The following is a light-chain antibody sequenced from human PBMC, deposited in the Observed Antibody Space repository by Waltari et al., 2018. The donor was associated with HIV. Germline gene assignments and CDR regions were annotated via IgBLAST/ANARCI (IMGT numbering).Light chain of an antibody. Sequence: EIVLTQSPGTLSLSPGERATLSCRASQCVSSSYLAWYQQNPDQAPRLLIYGASSRATGMPDRFSGSGSGTGFTLTISRLEPEDFAVYYCQQYGSSPFTFGPGTKVDIK. J-gene: IGKJ3*01. CDR3: QQYGSSPFT. CDR2: GAS. CDR1: QCVSSSY. V-gene: IGKV3-20*01.